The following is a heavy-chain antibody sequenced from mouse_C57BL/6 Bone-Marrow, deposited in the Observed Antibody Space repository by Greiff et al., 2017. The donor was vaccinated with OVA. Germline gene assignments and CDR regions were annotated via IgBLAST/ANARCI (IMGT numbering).Heavy chain of an antibody. J-gene: IGHJ3*01. V-gene: IGHV1-80*01. CDR2: IYPGDGDT. CDR3: ARSYYDYDRTWFAY. D-gene: IGHD2-4*01. Sequence: SGAELVKPGASVKISCKASGYAFSSYWMNWVKQRPGKGLEWIGQIYPGDGDTNYNGKFKGKATLTADKSSSTAYMQLSSLTSEDSAVYFCARSYYDYDRTWFAYWGQGTLVTVSA. CDR1: GYAFSSYW.